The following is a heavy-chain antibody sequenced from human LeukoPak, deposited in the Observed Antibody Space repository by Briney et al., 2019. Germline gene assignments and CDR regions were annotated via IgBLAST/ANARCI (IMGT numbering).Heavy chain of an antibody. Sequence: GASVNVSCKASGYTFTSYDINWVREASGQGLEWMGGMNPHSDNTGCTQNFQGRVTMTRNTSISTAYMELSSLRSEDTAVYYCAREGTSFYGMDVWGQGTTVTVSS. V-gene: IGHV1-8*01. CDR3: AREGTSFYGMDV. J-gene: IGHJ6*02. CDR2: MNPHSDNT. CDR1: GYTFTSYD. D-gene: IGHD2-2*01.